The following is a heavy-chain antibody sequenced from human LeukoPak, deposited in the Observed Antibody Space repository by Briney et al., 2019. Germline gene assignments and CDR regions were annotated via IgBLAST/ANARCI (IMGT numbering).Heavy chain of an antibody. Sequence: GGSLRLSCAASGFTFSSYSMHWVRQAPGKGLEWVSFISSSSSYIYYADSVKGRFTISRDNAQNSLYLHKNSLRAEDTALYYCSRAXGYSYGSGAFDIWGEGTMVTVSS. D-gene: IGHD5-18*01. J-gene: IGHJ3*02. CDR3: SRAXGYSYGSGAFDI. CDR1: GFTFSSYS. V-gene: IGHV3-21*01. CDR2: ISSSSSYI.